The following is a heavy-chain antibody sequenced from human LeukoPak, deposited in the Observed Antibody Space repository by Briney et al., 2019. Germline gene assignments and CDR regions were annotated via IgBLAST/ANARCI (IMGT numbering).Heavy chain of an antibody. CDR2: IYYSGST. V-gene: IGHV4-39*01. J-gene: IGHJ6*02. Sequence: SETLSLTCTVSGGSISSSSYYWGWIRRPPGKGLEWIGSIYYSGSTYYNPSLKSRVTISVDTSKNQFSLKLSSVTAADTAAYYCARLFPWRGRDYYYYGMDVWGQGTTVTVSS. CDR3: ARLFPWRGRDYYYYGMDV. CDR1: GGSISSSSYY. D-gene: IGHD2-21*01.